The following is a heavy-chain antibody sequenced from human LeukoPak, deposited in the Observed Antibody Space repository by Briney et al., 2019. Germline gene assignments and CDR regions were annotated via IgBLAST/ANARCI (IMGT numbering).Heavy chain of an antibody. J-gene: IGHJ4*02. CDR1: GFTFGNYW. CDR3: ARVSSSISCFGLDY. Sequence: GGSLRLSCAASGFTFGNYWMTWVRQAPGKGLEWVANIKQDGSEQYYVDSVKGRFTISRDNAKNSLYLQMNNLRAEDTAVYYCARVSSSISCFGLDYWGQGILVTVSS. CDR2: IKQDGSEQ. V-gene: IGHV3-7*01. D-gene: IGHD2-2*01.